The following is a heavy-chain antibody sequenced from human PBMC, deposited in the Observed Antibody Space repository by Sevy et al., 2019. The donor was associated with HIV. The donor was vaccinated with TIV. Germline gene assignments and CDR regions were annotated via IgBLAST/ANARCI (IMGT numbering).Heavy chain of an antibody. J-gene: IGHJ4*02. CDR1: GGSISSYY. D-gene: IGHD1-26*01. Sequence: SETLSLTCTVSGGSISSYYWSWIRQPPGKGLEWVGYIYYSGSTNYNPSLKSRVTISVDTYKNQFSLKLSSVTAADTAVYYSARTPGIVGERDYFDYWGQGTLVTVSS. CDR3: ARTPGIVGERDYFDY. CDR2: IYYSGST. V-gene: IGHV4-59*01.